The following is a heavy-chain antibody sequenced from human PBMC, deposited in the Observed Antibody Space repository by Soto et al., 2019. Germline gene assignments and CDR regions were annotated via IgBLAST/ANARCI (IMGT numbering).Heavy chain of an antibody. CDR2: IYPGDSDT. CDR3: ARPRITIFGVDGYGMDV. CDR1: GYSFTSYW. J-gene: IGHJ6*02. D-gene: IGHD3-3*01. Sequence: PGESLKISCKGSGYSFTSYWIGWVRQMPGKGLEWMGIIYPGDSDTRYSPSFQGQVTISADKSISTAYLQWSSLKASDTAMYYCARPRITIFGVDGYGMDVWGQGTTVTVSS. V-gene: IGHV5-51*01.